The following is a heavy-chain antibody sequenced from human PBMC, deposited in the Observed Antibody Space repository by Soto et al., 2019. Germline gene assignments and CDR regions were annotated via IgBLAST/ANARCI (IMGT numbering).Heavy chain of an antibody. CDR2: MHHSGGP. Sequence: QVQLQESGPGLVKPSGTLSLSCAVSGGSVSNNNWWSWVRQSPGNGLEWIGEMHHSGGPSYNPSLEGRATLSVDKSKNELSLRLNYVTAADTAVYYCTKNSAYALDYWGLGILVTVSS. V-gene: IGHV4-4*02. D-gene: IGHD5-12*01. CDR1: GGSVSNNNW. J-gene: IGHJ4*02. CDR3: TKNSAYALDY.